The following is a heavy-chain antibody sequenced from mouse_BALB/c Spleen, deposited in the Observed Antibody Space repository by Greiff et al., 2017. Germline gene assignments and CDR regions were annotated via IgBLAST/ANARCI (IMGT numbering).Heavy chain of an antibody. CDR3: ARGYGNYFDY. CDR2: ISDGGSYT. CDR1: GFTFSDYY. D-gene: IGHD2-10*02. J-gene: IGHJ2*01. V-gene: IGHV5-4*02. Sequence: EVKLMESGGGLVKPGGSLKLSCAASGFTFSDYYMYWVRQTPEKRLEWVATISDGGSYTYYPDSVKGRFTISRDNAKNNLYLQMSSLKSEDTAMYYCARGYGNYFDYRGQGTTLTVSS.